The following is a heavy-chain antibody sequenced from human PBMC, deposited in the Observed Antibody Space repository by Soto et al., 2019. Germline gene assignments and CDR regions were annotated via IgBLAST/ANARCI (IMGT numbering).Heavy chain of an antibody. CDR3: APMGV. J-gene: IGHJ6*01. CDR2: XXGXXXXA. CDR1: GFTFSNYA. Sequence: GGSLILSCAASGFTFSNYAMSWVRQAPGMGXXGXSXXXGXXXXAYYADSVKGRFTSSRANSKTTRYLQLTSLTAEDTAVDYCAPMGVWGQGTTVTVSS. V-gene: IGHV3-23*01.